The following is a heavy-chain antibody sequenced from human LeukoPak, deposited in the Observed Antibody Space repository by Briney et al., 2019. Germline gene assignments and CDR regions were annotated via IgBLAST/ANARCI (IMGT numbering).Heavy chain of an antibody. CDR2: ISAYNGNT. CDR3: ARACSSTSCLYYYGMDV. CDR1: GYTFTSYG. D-gene: IGHD2-2*01. J-gene: IGHJ6*02. V-gene: IGHV1-18*01. Sequence: GASVKVSCKASGYTFTSYGISWVRQAPGQGLEWMGLISAYNGNTNYAQKLQGRVTMTTDTSTSTAYMELRSLRSDDTAVYYCARACSSTSCLYYYGMDVWGQGTTVTVSS.